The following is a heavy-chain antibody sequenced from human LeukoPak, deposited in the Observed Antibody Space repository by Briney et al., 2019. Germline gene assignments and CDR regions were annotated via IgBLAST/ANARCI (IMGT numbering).Heavy chain of an antibody. D-gene: IGHD6-6*01. CDR1: GFTFSSYG. CDR3: ARMDSSSSGSWTYFDY. V-gene: IGHV3-33*01. Sequence: GRSLRLSCAASGFTFSSYGIHWVRQAPGKGLEWVAVIWYDGSNKYYADSVKGRFTISRDNSKNTLYLQMNSLRAEDTAVYYCARMDSSSSGSWTYFDYWGQGTLVTVSS. J-gene: IGHJ4*02. CDR2: IWYDGSNK.